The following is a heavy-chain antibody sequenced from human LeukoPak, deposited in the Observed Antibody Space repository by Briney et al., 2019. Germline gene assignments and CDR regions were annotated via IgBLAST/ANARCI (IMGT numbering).Heavy chain of an antibody. CDR3: ATQDGFGETRRGFDP. J-gene: IGHJ5*02. D-gene: IGHD3-10*01. CDR1: GYTLTELS. V-gene: IGHV1-24*01. Sequence: ASVKVSCKVSGYTLTELSMHWVRQAPGKGLEWRGGFDPEDGETIYAQKFQGRVTMTEDTSTDTAYMELSSLRYEDTAVYYCATQDGFGETRRGFDPWGQGTLVTVSS. CDR2: FDPEDGET.